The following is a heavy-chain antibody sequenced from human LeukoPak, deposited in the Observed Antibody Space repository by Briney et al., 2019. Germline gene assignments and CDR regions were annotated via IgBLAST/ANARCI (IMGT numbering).Heavy chain of an antibody. Sequence: SETLSLTCTVSGGSVTSAEYHWSWIRQPPGKGLEWIGYIYYSGSTYYTPSLNSRITISLDTSKNQLSLKVTSVTAADTAVYYCARTTARVFDSWGQGTLVTVSS. CDR2: IYYSGST. V-gene: IGHV4-30-4*01. J-gene: IGHJ4*02. CDR3: ARTTARVFDS. D-gene: IGHD4-17*01. CDR1: GGSVTSAEYH.